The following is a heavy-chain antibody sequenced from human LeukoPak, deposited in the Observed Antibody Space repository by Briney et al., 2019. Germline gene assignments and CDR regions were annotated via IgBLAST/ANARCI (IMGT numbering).Heavy chain of an antibody. J-gene: IGHJ4*02. CDR3: SKLAAAGTERDY. V-gene: IGHV1-2*02. CDR1: GYTFTGYY. D-gene: IGHD6-13*01. Sequence: GASVKVSCKASGYTFTGYYIHWVRQAPGQGLEWMGWINPNSGGTNYAQKFQGRVTMTRDMSISTTYMELSRLRSDDTAVYYCSKLAAAGTERDYWGQGTLVTVSS. CDR2: INPNSGGT.